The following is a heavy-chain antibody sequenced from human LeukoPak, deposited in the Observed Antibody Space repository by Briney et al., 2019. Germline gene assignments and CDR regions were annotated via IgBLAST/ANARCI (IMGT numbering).Heavy chain of an antibody. J-gene: IGHJ4*02. CDR2: IILILGIA. V-gene: IGHV1-69*04. D-gene: IGHD6-19*01. CDR3: ARLPGIAVAGRDYYFDY. Sequence: EASVKVSCKASGGTFSSYAISWVRQAPGQGLEWMGRIILILGIANYAQKFQGRVTITADKSTSTAYMELSSLRSEDTAVYYCARLPGIAVAGRDYYFDYWGQGTLVTVSS. CDR1: GGTFSSYA.